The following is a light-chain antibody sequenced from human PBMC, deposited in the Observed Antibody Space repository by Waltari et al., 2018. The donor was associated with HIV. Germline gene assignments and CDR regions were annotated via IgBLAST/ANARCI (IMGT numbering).Light chain of an antibody. CDR3: AAWDDSLNGVV. V-gene: IGLV1-44*01. CDR1: SSHHGRNT. Sequence: QSVLTQPPSASGTPGQRVTIPCSGSSSHHGRNTVNWYPQLPGTPPKLLSYSNNPRPSGVPDRFSGSKSGTSASLAISGLQSEDEADYYCAAWDDSLNGVVFGGGTKLTVL. J-gene: IGLJ2*01. CDR2: SNN.